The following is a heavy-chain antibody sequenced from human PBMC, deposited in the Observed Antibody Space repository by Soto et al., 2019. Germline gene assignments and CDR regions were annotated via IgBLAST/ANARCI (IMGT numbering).Heavy chain of an antibody. Sequence: PGGSMRLSNSASEFTFNSYGMHWIRQEHGKGLEWVALIWYDGINKFYAESVKGRFTISRDNSKNTLYLQLNSLRADDTAVYYSARDLAAADPAHFDYWGQGTLVTVSS. CDR1: EFTFNSYG. CDR3: ARDLAAADPAHFDY. V-gene: IGHV3-33*01. CDR2: IWYDGINK. J-gene: IGHJ4*02. D-gene: IGHD6-13*01.